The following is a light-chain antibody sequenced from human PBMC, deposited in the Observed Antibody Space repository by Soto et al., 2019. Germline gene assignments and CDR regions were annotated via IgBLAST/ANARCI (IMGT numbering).Light chain of an antibody. CDR3: QQYGSSPPWT. V-gene: IGKV3-20*01. CDR1: QSVSTN. J-gene: IGKJ1*01. CDR2: GAS. Sequence: VMTQSPATLSVSPGESATLSCRASQSVSTNLAWYRQKPGQAPRLLIYGASSRANGIPDRFSGSGSGTDFPLTISRLEPEDFAVYYCQQYGSSPPWTLGQGTKWIS.